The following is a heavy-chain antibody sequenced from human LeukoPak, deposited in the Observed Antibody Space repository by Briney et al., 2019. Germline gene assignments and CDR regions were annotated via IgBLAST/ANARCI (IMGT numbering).Heavy chain of an antibody. CDR3: ARQNYKDV. J-gene: IGHJ6*03. CDR1: NDSISSSGYY. CDR2: FYYSGST. V-gene: IGHV4-39*01. Sequence: PSETLSLTCTVSNDSISSSGYYWGWIRQPPGKGLEWIGSFYYSGSTYYSPSLKSRVTISVDTSKNQFSLKLSSVIATDTAVYYCARQNYKDVWGKGTTVTVSS.